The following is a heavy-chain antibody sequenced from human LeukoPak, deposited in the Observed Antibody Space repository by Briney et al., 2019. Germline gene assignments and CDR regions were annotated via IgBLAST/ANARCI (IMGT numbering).Heavy chain of an antibody. Sequence: GGSLRLSCAASGFTFDDYTMHWVRQAPGKGLEWVSLISWDGGSTYYADSVKGRFTISRENSKNSLYLQMNSLRTEDTALYYCAKDKSQGFDYWGQGTLVTVSS. J-gene: IGHJ4*02. CDR3: AKDKSQGFDY. V-gene: IGHV3-43*01. CDR1: GFTFDDYT. CDR2: ISWDGGST.